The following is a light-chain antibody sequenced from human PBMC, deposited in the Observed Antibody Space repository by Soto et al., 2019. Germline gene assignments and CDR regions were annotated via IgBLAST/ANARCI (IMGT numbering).Light chain of an antibody. CDR1: QSVSSSY. V-gene: IGKV3-20*01. Sequence: EIVLTQSPGTLSLSPGERATLSCRASQSVSSSYLAWYQQKPGQAPRLLIYGASSSATGIPDRFSGSGSGTDFTLTISRLEPEDFPLYYCQQYGSSPATFGQGTKVDIK. J-gene: IGKJ1*01. CDR3: QQYGSSPAT. CDR2: GAS.